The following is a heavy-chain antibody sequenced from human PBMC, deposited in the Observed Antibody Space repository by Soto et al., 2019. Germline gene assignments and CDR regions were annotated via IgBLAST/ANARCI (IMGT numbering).Heavy chain of an antibody. V-gene: IGHV4-31*03. CDR3: ARETVTQGPNWFDP. Sequence: QVQLQESGPGLVKPSQTLSLTCTVSGGSISSGGYYWSWIRQHPGKGLEWIGYIYYSGSTYYNPSPKRRVTIPVDTSKTQFSLKLSSVTAADTAVYYCARETVTQGPNWFDPWGQGTLVTVSS. CDR1: GGSISSGGYY. D-gene: IGHD3-16*01. CDR2: IYYSGST. J-gene: IGHJ5*02.